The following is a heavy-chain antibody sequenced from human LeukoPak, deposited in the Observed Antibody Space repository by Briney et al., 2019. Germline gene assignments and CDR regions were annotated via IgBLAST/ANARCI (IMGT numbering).Heavy chain of an antibody. Sequence: ASVKVSCKASGGTFSSYAISWVRQAPGQGLEWMGGIFPIFGTANYAQKFQGRVTITADESTSTAYMELSSLRSEDTAVYYCARVTMVRGVIHWFDPWGQGTLVTVSS. CDR3: ARVTMVRGVIHWFDP. V-gene: IGHV1-69*13. CDR2: IFPIFGTA. J-gene: IGHJ5*02. D-gene: IGHD3-10*01. CDR1: GGTFSSYA.